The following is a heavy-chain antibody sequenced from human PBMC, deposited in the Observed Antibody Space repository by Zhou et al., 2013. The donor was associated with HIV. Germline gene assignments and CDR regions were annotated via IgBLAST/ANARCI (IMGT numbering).Heavy chain of an antibody. CDR2: INPNSGGT. D-gene: IGHD3-16*01. CDR1: GYTFTGYY. CDR3: ARDRGFPGGRLRLTT. J-gene: IGHJ3*01. Sequence: QVQLVQSGAEVKEPGASLKVSCKASGYTFTGYYIHWVRQAPGQGLEWMGWINPNSGGTNYAQKFQGRVTMTRDTSISTAXMELSRLRSDDTAVYYXARDRGFPGGRLRLTTWGQGTMVTVSS. V-gene: IGHV1-2*02.